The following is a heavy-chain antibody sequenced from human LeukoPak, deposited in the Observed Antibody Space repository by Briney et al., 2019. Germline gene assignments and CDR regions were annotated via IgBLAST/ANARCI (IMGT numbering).Heavy chain of an antibody. Sequence: GGSLRLSCAASGFTFSDYYMGWIRQAPGKGLEWVSYISSSGSTIYYADSVKGRFTISRDNAKNSLYLQMNSLRAEDTAVYYCARDPFKYYDSSDYYYGYWGQGTLVTVSS. D-gene: IGHD3-22*01. J-gene: IGHJ4*02. CDR2: ISSSGSTI. CDR3: ARDPFKYYDSSDYYYGY. CDR1: GFTFSDYY. V-gene: IGHV3-11*01.